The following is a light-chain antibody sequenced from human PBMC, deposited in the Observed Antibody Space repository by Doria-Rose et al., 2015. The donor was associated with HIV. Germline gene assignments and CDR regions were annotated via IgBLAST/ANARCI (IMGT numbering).Light chain of an antibody. CDR3: RQYYDTPS. J-gene: IGKJ3*01. CDR1: QSHLYTSNNY. CDR2: WAS. Sequence: DIQMTQSPESLGMSLGERSTLNCKSNQSHLYTSNNYLAWYQQKPVQYPKLLIYWASTRQSRVPARFSGSGSGTDFTLTISSLEAEDVAVYYCRQYYDTPSFGPGTTVDIK. V-gene: IGKV4-1*01.